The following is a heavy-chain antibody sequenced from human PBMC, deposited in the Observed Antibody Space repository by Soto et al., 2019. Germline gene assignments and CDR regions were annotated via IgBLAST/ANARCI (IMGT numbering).Heavy chain of an antibody. V-gene: IGHV3-7*03. D-gene: IGHD6-13*01. CDR1: GLTPSSNL. Sequence: RLSGPAAGLTPSSNLICWILQALGQGLEWVANIKQDGSAKYYVDSVKGRFTISRDNAKNSLYLQMNSLRAEDTAVYYCAGESEASSVW. CDR3: AGESEASSV. CDR2: IKQDGSAK. J-gene: IGHJ3*01.